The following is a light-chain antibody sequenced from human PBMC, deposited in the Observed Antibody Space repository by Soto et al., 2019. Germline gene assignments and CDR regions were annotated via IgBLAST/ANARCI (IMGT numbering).Light chain of an antibody. V-gene: IGKV3-20*01. CDR3: QPYGSSIP. J-gene: IGKJ5*01. Sequence: EIVVNMSPCALSLSPGERDTLPCRASQSVSSSYLAWYQQTPGQAPRLLIYGASSRATGIPDRFSGSGSGADFTLTISRLEPDDFAVYYCQPYGSSIPFGQGTRLEIK. CDR2: GAS. CDR1: QSVSSSY.